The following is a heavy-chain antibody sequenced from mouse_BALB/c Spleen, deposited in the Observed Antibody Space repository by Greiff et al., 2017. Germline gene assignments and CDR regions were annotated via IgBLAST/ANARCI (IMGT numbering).Heavy chain of an antibody. J-gene: IGHJ4*01. CDR2: ILPGSGST. Sequence: VQLQESGAELMKPGASVKISCKATGYTFSSYWIEWVKQRPGHGLEWIGEILPGSGSTNYNEKFKGKATFTADTSSNTAYMQLSSLTSEDSAVYYCARRAEVYYYAMDYWGQGTSVTVSS. V-gene: IGHV1-9*01. CDR3: ARRAEVYYYAMDY. CDR1: GYTFSSYW.